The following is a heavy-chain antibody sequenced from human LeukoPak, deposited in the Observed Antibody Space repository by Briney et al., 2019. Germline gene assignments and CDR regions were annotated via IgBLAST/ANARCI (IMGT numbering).Heavy chain of an antibody. CDR3: ATSDILTGYYTFDY. J-gene: IGHJ4*02. Sequence: PSETLSLTCTVSGGSISSYYWSWIRQPPGKGLEWLGYIYYSGSTNYNPSLKSRVTISVDTSKNQFSLKLSSVTAADTAVYYCATSDILTGYYTFDYWGQGTLVTVSS. V-gene: IGHV4-59*08. CDR2: IYYSGST. D-gene: IGHD3-9*01. CDR1: GGSISSYY.